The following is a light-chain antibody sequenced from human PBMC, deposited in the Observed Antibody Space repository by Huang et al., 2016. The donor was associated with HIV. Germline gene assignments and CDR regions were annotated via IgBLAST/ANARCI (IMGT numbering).Light chain of an antibody. J-gene: IGKJ1*01. Sequence: IVMTQSPATLSVSPGESATLSCRASQSVSSDLAWYQQKPGQAPRPLMYGASTRATGLPDRFSGTGSGTEFILTISSLQSEDFAVYYCQQYNKWPRTFGQGTRVEIK. CDR3: QQYNKWPRT. CDR1: QSVSSD. CDR2: GAS. V-gene: IGKV3D-15*01.